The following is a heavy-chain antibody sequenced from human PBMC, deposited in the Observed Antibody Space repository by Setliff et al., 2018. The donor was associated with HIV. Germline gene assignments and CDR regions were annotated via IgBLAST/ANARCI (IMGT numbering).Heavy chain of an antibody. CDR1: GFTVSSNY. D-gene: IGHD2-15*01. J-gene: IGHJ5*02. Sequence: GGSLRLSCAASGFTVSSNYMNWVRQAPGKGLEWVANIKQDGGDEYYVDAVKGRFTISTDNAKNSLYLEMSSLRAEDTAVYYCARDGCSGQRCYLFNWFDPWGQGTLVTVSS. V-gene: IGHV3-7*01. CDR2: IKQDGGDE. CDR3: ARDGCSGQRCYLFNWFDP.